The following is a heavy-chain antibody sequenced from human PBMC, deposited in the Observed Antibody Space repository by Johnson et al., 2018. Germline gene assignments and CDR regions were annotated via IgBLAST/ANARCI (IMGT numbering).Heavy chain of an antibody. Sequence: VQLQESGGGLVQXGGSLRLSCAASGFTFSSYWMHWVRQAPGKGLVSVSPIDTRAGRTSYADSGKGRFPISRDNTKNTVYLQMNSLRADDQAVYYCARENWGKFDYWGQGALVTVSS. CDR2: IDTRAGRT. CDR1: GFTFSSYW. CDR3: ARENWGKFDY. J-gene: IGHJ4*02. D-gene: IGHD7-27*01. V-gene: IGHV3-74*01.